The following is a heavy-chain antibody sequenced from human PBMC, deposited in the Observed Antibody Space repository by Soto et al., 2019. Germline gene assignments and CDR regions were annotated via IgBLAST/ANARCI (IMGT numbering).Heavy chain of an antibody. CDR1: GGSFSGHY. J-gene: IGHJ4*02. D-gene: IGHD6-13*01. CDR2: INHSGST. Sequence: PSETLSLTCAVDGGSFSGHYWSWIRQPPGKGLEWIGEINHSGSTNYNPSLKSRVTISVDTSKNQFSLKLSSVTAADTAVYYCASGAPIFIAAAGKFDYWGQGTLVTVSS. CDR3: ASGAPIFIAAAGKFDY. V-gene: IGHV4-34*01.